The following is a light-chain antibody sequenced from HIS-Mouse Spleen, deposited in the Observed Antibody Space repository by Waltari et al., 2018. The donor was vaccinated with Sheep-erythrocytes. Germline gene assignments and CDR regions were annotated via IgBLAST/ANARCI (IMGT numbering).Light chain of an antibody. V-gene: IGLV3-1*01. CDR3: QAWDSSTAWV. CDR1: KLGDKY. CDR2: QDS. Sequence: PPSVSVSPGQTASITCSGDKLGDKYACWYQQKPGQSPVLVIYQDSKRSSGIPERFSGSNSGNTATLTISGTQAMDEADYYCQAWDSSTAWVFGGGTKLTVL. J-gene: IGLJ3*02.